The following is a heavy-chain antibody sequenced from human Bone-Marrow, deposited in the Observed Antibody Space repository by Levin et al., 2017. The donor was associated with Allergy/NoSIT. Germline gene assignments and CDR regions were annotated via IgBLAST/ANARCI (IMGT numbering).Heavy chain of an antibody. V-gene: IGHV3-23*01. D-gene: IGHD2-15*01. CDR3: AKVAVVAATAARWFDP. J-gene: IGHJ5*02. CDR2: TTDSGVST. CDR1: GFTFTSYA. Sequence: GGSLRLSCAASGFTFTSYAMSWVRQAPGKGLEWVSGTTDSGVSTYYADSVRGRFTISKDNSKNTLYLQMSSLRVEDTAVYYCAKVAVVAATAARWFDPWGQGTLVTVSS.